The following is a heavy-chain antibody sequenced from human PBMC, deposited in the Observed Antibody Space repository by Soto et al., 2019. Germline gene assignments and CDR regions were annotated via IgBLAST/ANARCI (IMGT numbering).Heavy chain of an antibody. CDR2: ISYDGSNK. CDR1: GFTFSSYA. J-gene: IGHJ3*02. CDR3: ARESRLGINWNAFGLAFDI. Sequence: GGSLRLSCAASGFTFSSYAMHWVRQAPGKGLEWVAVISYDGSNKYYADSVKGRFTISRDNSKNTLYLQMNSLRAEDTAVYYCARESRLGINWNAFGLAFDIWGQGTMVTVSS. D-gene: IGHD1-20*01. V-gene: IGHV3-30-3*01.